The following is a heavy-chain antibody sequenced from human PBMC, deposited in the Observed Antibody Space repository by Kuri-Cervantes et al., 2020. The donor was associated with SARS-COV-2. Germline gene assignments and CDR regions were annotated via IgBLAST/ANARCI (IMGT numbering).Heavy chain of an antibody. CDR2: IYDSGST. J-gene: IGHJ3*02. CDR3: ASPRLPQFEAFDI. D-gene: IGHD3-10*01. V-gene: IGHV4-61*01. Sequence: SETLTLTCAVSDASVSSGSYYWSWIRQPPGKGLEWIGYIYDSGSTNYNPSLKNRVTISVDTSKNQFSLKLRSVTAADTAVYYGASPRLPQFEAFDILGQGTMVTVSS. CDR1: DASVSSGSYY.